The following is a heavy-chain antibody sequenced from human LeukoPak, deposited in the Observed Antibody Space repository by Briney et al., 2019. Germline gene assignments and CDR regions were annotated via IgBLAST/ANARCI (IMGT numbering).Heavy chain of an antibody. CDR3: ARDVSNWFDP. CDR1: GFTFSSYA. J-gene: IGHJ5*02. CDR2: ISYDGSNK. V-gene: IGHV3-30-3*01. Sequence: GGSLRLSCAASGFTFSSYAMHWVRQAPGKGLEWVAVISYDGSNKYYADSVKGRFTISRDNSKNTLYLQMNSLRAEDTAVYYCARDVSNWFDPWGQGTLVTVSS.